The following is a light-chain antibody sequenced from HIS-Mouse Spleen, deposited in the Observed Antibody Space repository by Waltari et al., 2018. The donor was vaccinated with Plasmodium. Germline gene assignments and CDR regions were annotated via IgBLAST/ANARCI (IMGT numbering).Light chain of an antibody. J-gene: IGLJ3*02. V-gene: IGLV3-10*01. CDR1: ALPKKY. Sequence: SYELTQPPSVSVSPGQTARITCSGDALPKKYAYWYQQKSGQAPWLVIYEDSKRHSGIPERFSGSSSGTMATLTISGAQVEDEADYYCYSTDSSGNHRVFGGGTKLTVL. CDR2: EDS. CDR3: YSTDSSGNHRV.